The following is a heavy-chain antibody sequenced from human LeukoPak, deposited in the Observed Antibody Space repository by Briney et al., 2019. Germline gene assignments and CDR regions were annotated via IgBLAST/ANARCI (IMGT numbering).Heavy chain of an antibody. CDR3: ARPYYYDSRIDP. D-gene: IGHD3-22*01. Sequence: SETLSLTCAVYGGSFSDYYWSWIRQPPGKGLEWIGYIYYSGSTYYNPSLKSRVTISVDTSKNQLSLKLSSVTAADTAVYYCARPYYYDSRIDPWGQGTLVTVSS. CDR2: IYYSGST. V-gene: IGHV4-30-4*01. CDR1: GGSFSDYY. J-gene: IGHJ5*02.